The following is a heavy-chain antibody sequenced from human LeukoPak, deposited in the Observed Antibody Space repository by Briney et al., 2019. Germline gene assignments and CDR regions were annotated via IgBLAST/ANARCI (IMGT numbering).Heavy chain of an antibody. CDR2: ISWNSGSI. Sequence: GGSLRLSCAASGFTFDDYAMHWVRQAPGKGLDWVSGISWNSGSIGYADSVKGRFTISRDNAKNSLYLQMNSLRAEDTALYYCAKDRAWNYGIDYWGQGTLVTVSS. CDR1: GFTFDDYA. D-gene: IGHD1-7*01. J-gene: IGHJ4*02. CDR3: AKDRAWNYGIDY. V-gene: IGHV3-9*01.